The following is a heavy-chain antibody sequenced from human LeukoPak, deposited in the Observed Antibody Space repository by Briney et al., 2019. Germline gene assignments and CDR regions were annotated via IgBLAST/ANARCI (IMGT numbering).Heavy chain of an antibody. V-gene: IGHV3-21*01. CDR2: ISSSSSYI. J-gene: IGHJ5*02. CDR1: GFTFSSYS. CDR3: ASGPHRRAGNWFDP. Sequence: GGSLRLSCAASGFTFSSYSMNWVRQAPGNGLEWVPSISSSSSYIYYADSVKGRFTISRDNAKNSLYLQMNSLRAEDTAVYYCASGPHRRAGNWFDPWGQGTLVTVSS.